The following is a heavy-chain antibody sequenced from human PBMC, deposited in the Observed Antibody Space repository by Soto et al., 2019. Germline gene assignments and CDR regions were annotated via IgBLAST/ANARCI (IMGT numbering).Heavy chain of an antibody. D-gene: IGHD3-22*01. Sequence: QIQLVQSGPEVKKPGASVKVSCKASGYTFDIYGISWVRQVPGQGPEWVGWISADNGDTKYALRMQGRVTLTTDRATSTAYMEFRSVRSDDTAVYYCARDRSYYYDISGYPFDYGGQGSLVTVSS. CDR3: ARDRSYYYDISGYPFDY. V-gene: IGHV1-18*01. CDR2: ISADNGDT. J-gene: IGHJ4*02. CDR1: GYTFDIYG.